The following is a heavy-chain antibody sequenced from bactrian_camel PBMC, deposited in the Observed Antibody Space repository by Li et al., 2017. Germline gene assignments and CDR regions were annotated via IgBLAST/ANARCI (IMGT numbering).Heavy chain of an antibody. J-gene: IGHJ4*01. Sequence: HVQLVESGGGSVQNGGSLKLSCGASVSTTRLLCMAWFRQVPGKERERVARIDSDRSITYADSVKGRFTISLDRAKKTLYLQMNSLKPEDSAMYYCAAFPEWRPLIDDGGPPGEIGFDYWGQGDPGHRL. CDR2: IDSDRSI. CDR1: VSTTRLLC. D-gene: IGHD5*01. V-gene: IGHV3S53*01. CDR3: AAFPEWRPLIDDGGPPGEIGFDY.